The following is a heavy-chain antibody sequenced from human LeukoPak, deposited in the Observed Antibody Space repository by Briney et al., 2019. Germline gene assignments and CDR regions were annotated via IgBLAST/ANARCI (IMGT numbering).Heavy chain of an antibody. CDR2: ISFDGSNK. Sequence: GGSLRLSCTASGFNLSSYGMHWVRQAPGKGLEWVAVISFDGSNKYYANSVKGRFTISRDNPKNTLYLQMNSLRGEDTAVYYCAKDGDNGMDVWGQGTTVIVSS. J-gene: IGHJ6*02. CDR1: GFNLSSYG. CDR3: AKDGDNGMDV. V-gene: IGHV3-30*18.